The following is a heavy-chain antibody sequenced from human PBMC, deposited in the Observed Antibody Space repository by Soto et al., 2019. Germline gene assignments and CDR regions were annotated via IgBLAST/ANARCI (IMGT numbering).Heavy chain of an antibody. CDR3: AREGYCSGGSCYSRTLDY. J-gene: IGHJ4*02. V-gene: IGHV4-34*01. CDR1: GGSFSGYY. Sequence: QVQLQQWGAGLLKPSETLSLTCAVYGGSFSGYYWSWIRQPPGKGLEWMGEINHSGSTNYNPSLKSRVTISVDTSKNQFSLKLRSVTAADTAVYYCAREGYCSGGSCYSRTLDYWGQGTLVTVSS. CDR2: INHSGST. D-gene: IGHD2-15*01.